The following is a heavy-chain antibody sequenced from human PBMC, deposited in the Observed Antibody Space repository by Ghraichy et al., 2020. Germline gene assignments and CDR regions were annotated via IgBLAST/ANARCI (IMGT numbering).Heavy chain of an antibody. CDR1: GFTFSGSA. J-gene: IGHJ4*02. CDR2: IRSKANSYAT. D-gene: IGHD3-22*01. Sequence: GGSLRLSCAASGFTFSGSAMDWVRQASGKGLEWVGRIRSKANSYATEYAESVKGRFTISRDDSKNTAFLQMNSLKTEDTAVYYCTTHGSSPTYYYDHSGPTPFDYWGQGTLVTVSS. CDR3: TTHGSSPTYYYDHSGPTPFDY. V-gene: IGHV3-73*01.